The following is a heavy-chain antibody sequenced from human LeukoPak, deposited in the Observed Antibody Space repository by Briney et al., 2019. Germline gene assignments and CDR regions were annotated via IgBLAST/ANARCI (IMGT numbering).Heavy chain of an antibody. Sequence: SETLSLTCSVSGGSIGRGSYYWGWIRQSPGKGLEWIGSIYYSWSTNYNPSLKSRVTISVYTSKNQFSLKLSSVTAADAAVYYCARVAAKTVEYWGQGTLVTVSS. J-gene: IGHJ4*02. V-gene: IGHV4-39*07. CDR1: GGSIGRGSYY. CDR2: IYYSWST. D-gene: IGHD2-15*01. CDR3: ARVAAKTVEY.